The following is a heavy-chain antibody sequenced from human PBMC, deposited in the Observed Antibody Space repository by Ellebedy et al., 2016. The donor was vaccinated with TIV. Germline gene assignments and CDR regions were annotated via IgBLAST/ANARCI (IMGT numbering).Heavy chain of an antibody. V-gene: IGHV3-48*02. D-gene: IGHD2-15*01. Sequence: GGSLRLSCAASGFTFSSYSMNWVRQAPGKGLEWVSYISSSSSTIYYADSVKGRFTISRDNAKNSLYLQMNSLRDEDTAVYYCARGGYCSGGSCYPRGFTWGQGTLVTVSS. J-gene: IGHJ4*02. CDR2: ISSSSSTI. CDR1: GFTFSSYS. CDR3: ARGGYCSGGSCYPRGFT.